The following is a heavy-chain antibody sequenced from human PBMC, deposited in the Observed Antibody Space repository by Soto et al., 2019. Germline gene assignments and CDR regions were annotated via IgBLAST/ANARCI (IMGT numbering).Heavy chain of an antibody. Sequence: QVQLIQSGAELKKPGASVKVSCKASGYNFFNFDMNWVRQASGQGPEWIGWVNPNNGDTGYAQKFQGRVTLTTDISTTTAYIELTSLRSDDTAIYYCAKVSRQGSGIDFDYWGQGTLITVSS. CDR1: GYNFFNFD. J-gene: IGHJ4*02. CDR2: VNPNNGDT. CDR3: AKVSRQGSGIDFDY. D-gene: IGHD2-21*01. V-gene: IGHV1-8*02.